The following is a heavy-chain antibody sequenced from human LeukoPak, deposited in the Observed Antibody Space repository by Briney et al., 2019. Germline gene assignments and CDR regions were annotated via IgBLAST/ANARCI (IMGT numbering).Heavy chain of an antibody. CDR3: AVVSYYDSSGYYFAGAFDY. CDR1: GGSISSSSYH. J-gene: IGHJ4*02. V-gene: IGHV4-39*01. CDR2: IYYSGST. Sequence: SETLSLTCTVSGGSISSSSYHWGWIRQPPGKGLEWIGSIYYSGSTYYNPSLKSRVTISVDTSKNQFSLKLSSVTAADTAVYYCAVVSYYDSSGYYFAGAFDYWGQGTLVTVSS. D-gene: IGHD3-22*01.